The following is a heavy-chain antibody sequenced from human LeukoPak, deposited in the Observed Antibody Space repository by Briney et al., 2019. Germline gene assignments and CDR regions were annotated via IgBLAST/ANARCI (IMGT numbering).Heavy chain of an antibody. Sequence: PSETLSLTCTVSGGSISSGSYYWSWIRQPAGKGLEWIGRIYTSGSTNYNPSLKSRVTISVDTSKNQFSLKLSSVTAADTAVYYCSGGDYYDIYYWGQGTLVTVSS. CDR1: GGSISSGSYY. CDR2: IYTSGST. CDR3: SGGDYYDIYY. V-gene: IGHV4-61*02. D-gene: IGHD3-22*01. J-gene: IGHJ4*02.